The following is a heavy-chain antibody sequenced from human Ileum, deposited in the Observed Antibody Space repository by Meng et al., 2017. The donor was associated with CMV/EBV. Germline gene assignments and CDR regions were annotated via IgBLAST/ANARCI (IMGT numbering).Heavy chain of an antibody. CDR3: ARHAARAGADY. CDR2: IHPLDSDT. CDR1: GYDFTSYW. Sequence: GESLKISCKTSGYDFTSYWIGWVRQISGKGLEWMGLIHPLDSDTRYSPSFQGQFTISVDRSSATAYLQWDSLRASDTAVYFCARHAARAGADYWGPGVQVTVSS. D-gene: IGHD6-6*01. J-gene: IGHJ4*02. V-gene: IGHV5-51*01.